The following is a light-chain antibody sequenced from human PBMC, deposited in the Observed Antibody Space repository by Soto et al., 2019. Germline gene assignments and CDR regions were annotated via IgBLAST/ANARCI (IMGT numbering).Light chain of an antibody. Sequence: DIQMTQSPSTLSASVGDRVTITCRAGHSISTWLAWYQQKPGQAPKLLISAASNLESGVPSRFSGSGSGTEFTLTISGLQPDDFATYYCQQYNTYSWTFGQGTKV. CDR1: HSISTW. J-gene: IGKJ1*01. CDR2: AAS. CDR3: QQYNTYSWT. V-gene: IGKV1-5*01.